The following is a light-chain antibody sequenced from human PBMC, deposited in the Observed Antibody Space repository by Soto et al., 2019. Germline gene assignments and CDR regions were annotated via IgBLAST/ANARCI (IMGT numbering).Light chain of an antibody. Sequence: EIVLTQSPGTLSLSPGERATLSCRASQSVSSSYLAWYQQKPGQAPRLLIYGASSRATGIPDRFSGSGSGTDFNLTISRLETEDFAVYYCQQYGSSTITFGQGTRLEIK. J-gene: IGKJ5*01. CDR1: QSVSSSY. CDR3: QQYGSSTIT. V-gene: IGKV3-20*01. CDR2: GAS.